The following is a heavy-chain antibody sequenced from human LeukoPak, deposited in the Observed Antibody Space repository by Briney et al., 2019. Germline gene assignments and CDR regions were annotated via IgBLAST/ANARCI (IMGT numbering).Heavy chain of an antibody. CDR3: ARDQGDYYDSSGYYYY. CDR2: ISSSSSYI. D-gene: IGHD3-22*01. J-gene: IGHJ4*02. CDR1: GFTFSSYS. Sequence: GGSLRLSCAASGFTFSSYSMTWVRQAPGKGLEWVSSISSSSSYIYYADSVKGRFTISRDNANNSLYLQMNSLRAEDTAVYYCARDQGDYYDSSGYYYYWGQGTLVTVSS. V-gene: IGHV3-21*01.